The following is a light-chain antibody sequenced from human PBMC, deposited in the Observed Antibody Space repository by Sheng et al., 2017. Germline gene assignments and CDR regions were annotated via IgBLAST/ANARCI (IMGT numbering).Light chain of an antibody. V-gene: IGKV3-20*01. CDR2: GVS. CDR3: QQYGSSLIT. CDR1: QTVSRRF. Sequence: EIVLTQSPVTLSVSPGERATLFCRASQTVSRRFIAWYQQKPGQAPRLLIYGVSNRATAFPDRFKGNGSGTDFTLTITRLDPEDSAVYYCQQYGSSLITFGHGTRLEIK. J-gene: IGKJ5*01.